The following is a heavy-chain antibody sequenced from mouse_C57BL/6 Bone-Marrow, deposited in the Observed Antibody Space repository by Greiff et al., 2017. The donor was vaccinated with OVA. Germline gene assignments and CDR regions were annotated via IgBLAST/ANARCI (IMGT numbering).Heavy chain of an antibody. CDR3: ARGSSLYAMDY. Sequence: QVHVKQSGAELARPGASVKLSCKASGYTFTSYGISWVKQRTGQGLEWIGEIYPRSGNTYYNEKFKGKATLTADKSSSTAYMELRSLTSEDSAVYFCARGSSLYAMDYWGQGTSVTVSS. CDR2: IYPRSGNT. J-gene: IGHJ4*01. CDR1: GYTFTSYG. V-gene: IGHV1-81*01. D-gene: IGHD1-1*01.